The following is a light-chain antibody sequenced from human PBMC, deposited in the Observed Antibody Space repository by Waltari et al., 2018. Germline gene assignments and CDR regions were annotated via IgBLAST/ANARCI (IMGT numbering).Light chain of an antibody. CDR1: QSVLDNSNNKVY. CDR2: WAS. V-gene: IGKV4-1*01. CDR3: QQYYSAPLT. Sequence: DIVMTQSPDSLAVSLGERATIHCKSSQSVLDNSNNKVYLAWYQHQTGHAPKLPIYWASARRCGVPVRFSGSGSGSDYTLTISSLQAEDVSVYYCQQYYSAPLTFGGGTKVEIK. J-gene: IGKJ4*01.